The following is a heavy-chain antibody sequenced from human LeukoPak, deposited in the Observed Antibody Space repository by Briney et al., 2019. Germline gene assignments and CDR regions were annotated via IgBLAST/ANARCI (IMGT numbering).Heavy chain of an antibody. CDR2: ITGRGDYT. V-gene: IGHV3-23*01. CDR1: GFTFSSYG. J-gene: IGHJ4*02. Sequence: GGSLRLSCAASGFTFSSYGMAWVRQAPGKGLEWVSSITGRGDYTKYADSMKGRFTISRDNPTNTLYLHMSSLRAEGTAVYYCAKPSENYYADWGQGTLVTVSS. D-gene: IGHD1-26*01. CDR3: AKPSENYYAD.